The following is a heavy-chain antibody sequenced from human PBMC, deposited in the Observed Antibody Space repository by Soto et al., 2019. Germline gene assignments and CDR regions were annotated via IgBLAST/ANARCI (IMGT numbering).Heavy chain of an antibody. CDR1: GFTFSNYW. V-gene: IGHV3-74*01. J-gene: IGHJ4*02. Sequence: GGSLGLSCAASGFTFSNYWMHWVRQAPGKGLVWVSRINIDGTTTTYADSVKGRFTISRDNSKNTLYLQMNSLRAEDTAVYYCAKRTTDWYNHFDSWGQGTLVTVSS. CDR3: AKRTTDWYNHFDS. CDR2: INIDGTTT. D-gene: IGHD1-1*01.